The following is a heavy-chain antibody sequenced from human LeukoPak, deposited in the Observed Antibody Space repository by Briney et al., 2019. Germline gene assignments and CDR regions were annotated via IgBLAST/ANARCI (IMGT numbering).Heavy chain of an antibody. CDR3: SRSPQNCETTTCYDALDF. D-gene: IGHD2-2*01. CDR1: GFTFSSYW. CDR2: VKSDGSRT. V-gene: IGHV3-74*01. J-gene: IGHJ3*01. Sequence: GGSLRLSCAASGFTFSSYWMHWVRQAPGKGLVWVSRVKSDGSRTTYADSVKGRFAISRDNAKNTVYLQMISLTVEDTAVYYCSRSPQNCETTTCYDALDFWGQGTMVTVSS.